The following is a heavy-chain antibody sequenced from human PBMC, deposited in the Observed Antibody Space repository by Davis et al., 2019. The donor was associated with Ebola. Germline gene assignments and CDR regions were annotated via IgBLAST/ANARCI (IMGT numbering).Heavy chain of an antibody. D-gene: IGHD3-3*01. Sequence: GESLKISCAASGFTFSGSAMHWVRQASGKGLEWVGRIRSKANSYATAYAASVKGRFTISRDDSKNTAYLQMNSLKTEDTAVYYCTITYYDFWSGYPHDYWGQGTLVTVSS. V-gene: IGHV3-73*01. CDR1: GFTFSGSA. CDR3: TITYYDFWSGYPHDY. J-gene: IGHJ4*02. CDR2: IRSKANSYAT.